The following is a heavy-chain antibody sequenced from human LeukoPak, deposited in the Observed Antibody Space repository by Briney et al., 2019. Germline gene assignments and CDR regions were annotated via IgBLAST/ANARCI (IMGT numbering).Heavy chain of an antibody. CDR3: ARGGNVWGSYRLNWFDP. J-gene: IGHJ5*02. CDR1: GYTFTGYY. D-gene: IGHD3-16*02. Sequence: GASVKVSCKASGYTFTGYYMHWVRQAPGQGLEWMGWISPNSGGTNYAQKFQGWVTMTRDTSISTAYMELSRLRCDDTAVYYCARGGNVWGSYRLNWFDPWGQGTLVTVSS. CDR2: ISPNSGGT. V-gene: IGHV1-2*04.